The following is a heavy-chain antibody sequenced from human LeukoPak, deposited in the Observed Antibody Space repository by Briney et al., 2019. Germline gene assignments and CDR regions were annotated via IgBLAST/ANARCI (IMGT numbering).Heavy chain of an antibody. CDR1: GGTFSSYA. Sequence: GASVKVSCKASGGTFSSYAISWVRQAPGQGLEWMGGIIPIFGTANYAQKFQGRVTITTDESTSTADMELSSLRSEDTAVYYCARKASSSWFFDYWGQGTLVTVSS. CDR3: ARKASSSWFFDY. D-gene: IGHD6-13*01. V-gene: IGHV1-69*05. CDR2: IIPIFGTA. J-gene: IGHJ4*02.